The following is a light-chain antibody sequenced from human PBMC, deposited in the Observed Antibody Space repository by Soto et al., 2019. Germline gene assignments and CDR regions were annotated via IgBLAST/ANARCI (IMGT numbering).Light chain of an antibody. J-gene: IGKJ4*02. CDR3: QQYYSTPRT. V-gene: IGKV4-1*01. CDR1: QSVLYSSNNKNY. Sequence: DIVMTQSPDSLAVSLGERATINCKSSQSVLYSSNNKNYLAWYQRKPGQPPKLLIYWASTRESGVPDRFSGSRSGTDFTLTISSLQAEDGAVYYCQQYYSTPRTFGGGTKVEIK. CDR2: WAS.